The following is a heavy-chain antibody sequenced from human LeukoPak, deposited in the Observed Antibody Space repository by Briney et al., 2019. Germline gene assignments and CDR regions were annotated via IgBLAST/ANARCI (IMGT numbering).Heavy chain of an antibody. CDR2: IIPIFGTA. D-gene: IGHD3-22*01. V-gene: IGHV1-69*01. CDR1: GGTFSSYA. Sequence: ASVKVSCKASGGTFSSYAISWVRQAPGQGLEWMGGIIPIFGTANYAQKFQGRVTITADESTSTAYMELSSLRSEDTAVYYCASGYYDSSGYCPPFDYWGQGTLVTVSS. CDR3: ASGYYDSSGYCPPFDY. J-gene: IGHJ4*02.